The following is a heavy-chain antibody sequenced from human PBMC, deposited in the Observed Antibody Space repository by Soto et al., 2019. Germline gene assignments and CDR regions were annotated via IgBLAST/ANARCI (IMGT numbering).Heavy chain of an antibody. J-gene: IGHJ4*02. V-gene: IGHV3-66*04. Sequence: GGSLRLSCAASGFTVSSNYMSWVRQAPGKGLEWVSVIYSGGSTYYADSVKGRFTISRDNSKNTLYLQMNSLRAEDTAVYYCASQTTVTYIDYWGQGTLVTVSS. D-gene: IGHD4-17*01. CDR1: GFTVSSNY. CDR2: IYSGGST. CDR3: ASQTTVTYIDY.